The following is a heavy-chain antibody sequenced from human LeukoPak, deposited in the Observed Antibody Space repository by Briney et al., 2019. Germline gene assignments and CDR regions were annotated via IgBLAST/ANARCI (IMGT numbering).Heavy chain of an antibody. CDR3: AKALGYSSNGLDY. V-gene: IGHV3-30*18. Sequence: PGGSRRLSCAASGFTFSSYGMHWVRQAPGKGLEWGAVISYDGSNKYYADSVKGRFTISRDNSKNTLYLQMNSLRAEDTAVYYCAKALGYSSNGLDYWGQGTLVTVSS. J-gene: IGHJ4*02. CDR1: GFTFSSYG. CDR2: ISYDGSNK. D-gene: IGHD6-13*01.